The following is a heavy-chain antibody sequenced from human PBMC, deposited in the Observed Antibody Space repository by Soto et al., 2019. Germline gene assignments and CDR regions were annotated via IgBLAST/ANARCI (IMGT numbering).Heavy chain of an antibody. CDR1: GYTFTSYA. Sequence: ASVKVSCKASGYTFTSYAMHWVRQAPGQRLEWMGWINAGNGNTKYSQKFQGRVTITRDTSASTAYMGLSSLRSEDTAVYYCARGGSLYWYFDLWGRGTLVTLSS. V-gene: IGHV1-3*01. J-gene: IGHJ2*01. D-gene: IGHD1-26*01. CDR2: INAGNGNT. CDR3: ARGGSLYWYFDL.